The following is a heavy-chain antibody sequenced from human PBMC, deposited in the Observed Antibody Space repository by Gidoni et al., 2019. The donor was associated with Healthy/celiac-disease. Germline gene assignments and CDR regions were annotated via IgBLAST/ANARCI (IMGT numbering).Heavy chain of an antibody. V-gene: IGHV1-46*03. CDR2: INPSGGST. CDR3: ARSVAVTLGFDY. J-gene: IGHJ4*02. Sequence: AEVKKPGASVKVSCKASGYTFTSYYMHWVRQAPGQGLEWMGVINPSGGSTSYAQKFQGRVTMTRDTSTSTVYMELNSLRSEDAAVYYCARSVAVTLGFDYWGQGTLVTVSS. D-gene: IGHD6-19*01. CDR1: GYTFTSYY.